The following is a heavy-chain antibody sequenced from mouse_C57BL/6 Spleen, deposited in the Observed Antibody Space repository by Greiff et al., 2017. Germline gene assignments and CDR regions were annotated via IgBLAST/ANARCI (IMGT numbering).Heavy chain of an antibody. CDR1: GFTFSDYG. J-gene: IGHJ2*01. D-gene: IGHD2-4*01. CDR2: ISNLAYSI. Sequence: VQLKASGGGLVQPGGSLKLSCAASGFTFSDYGMAWVRQAPRKGPEWVAFISNLAYSIYYADTVTGRFTISRENAKNTLYLEMSSLRSEDTAMYYCARVYDYHFDYWGQGTTLTVSS. CDR3: ARVYDYHFDY. V-gene: IGHV5-15*01.